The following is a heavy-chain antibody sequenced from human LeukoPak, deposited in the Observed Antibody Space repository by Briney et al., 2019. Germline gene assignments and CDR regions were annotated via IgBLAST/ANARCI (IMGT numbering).Heavy chain of an antibody. CDR3: AKIEGKYQLANVPDH. Sequence: PGGSLKLSCAAAGFTFSTYGMHWVRQAPGKGLEWVAFIRYDGNNKYYADFVKGRFTISRDNSKNTLYLHMNSLRTEDTAVYYCAKIEGKYQLANVPDHWGQGTLVTVSS. CDR1: GFTFSTYG. D-gene: IGHD2-2*01. CDR2: IRYDGNNK. J-gene: IGHJ4*02. V-gene: IGHV3-30*02.